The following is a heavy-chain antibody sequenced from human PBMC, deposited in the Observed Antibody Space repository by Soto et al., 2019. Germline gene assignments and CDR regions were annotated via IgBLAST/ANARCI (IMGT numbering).Heavy chain of an antibody. Sequence: EVQMVESGGGLVQPGGSLRLSCAASGFIVSSSYMSWVRQAPGKGLEWVAVIYSAGSTYYADSVKGRFPIYRDSSKNTLSLQLDSLRVEDTAVYYCARSPTRTNYADCFDPWGQGTLVTVSS. CDR3: ARSPTRTNYADCFDP. J-gene: IGHJ5*02. CDR2: IYSAGST. D-gene: IGHD4-4*01. V-gene: IGHV3-66*01. CDR1: GFIVSSSY.